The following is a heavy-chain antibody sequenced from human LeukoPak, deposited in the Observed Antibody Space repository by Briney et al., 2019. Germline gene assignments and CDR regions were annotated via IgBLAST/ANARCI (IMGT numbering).Heavy chain of an antibody. J-gene: IGHJ4*02. CDR1: GGSISSSSYY. V-gene: IGHV4-39*07. Sequence: SQTLSLTCTVSGGSISSSSYYWGWIRQPPGKGLEWIGSIYYSGSTYYNPSLKSRVTISVDTSKNQFSLKLSSVTAADTAVYYCATDIGALYYYDSSGYFLRDYWGQGTLVTVSS. CDR3: ATDIGALYYYDSSGYFLRDY. D-gene: IGHD3-22*01. CDR2: IYYSGST.